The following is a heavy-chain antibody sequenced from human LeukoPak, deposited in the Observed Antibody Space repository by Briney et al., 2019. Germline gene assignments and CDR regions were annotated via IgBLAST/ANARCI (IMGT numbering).Heavy chain of an antibody. Sequence: GGSLRLSCAASGFTFSSYPMHWVRQVPGKGLEWLVVISTDGHDNYYADSVKGRFTISRDTPNNMLYLQMNNMRAEDTAVYYCAKEYTPSSPLGELDSWGQGTLVIVSS. J-gene: IGHJ4*02. D-gene: IGHD6-6*01. V-gene: IGHV3-30*04. CDR2: ISTDGHDN. CDR1: GFTFSSYP. CDR3: AKEYTPSSPLGELDS.